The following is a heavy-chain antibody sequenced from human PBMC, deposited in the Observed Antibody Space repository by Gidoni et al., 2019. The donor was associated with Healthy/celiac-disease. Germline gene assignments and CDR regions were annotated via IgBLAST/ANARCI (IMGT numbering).Heavy chain of an antibody. V-gene: IGHV3-11*01. CDR1: GFTFMDYY. D-gene: IGHD4-17*01. Sequence: QVQLVESGGGLVKPGGSLRLSCAASGFTFMDYYMRWIRQAPGRGLECVSDISSSVSPIYYAYSVKGRFTISRDNAKNSLYLRMNSLRAEDTAVYYCARDSDTVTGDWYFDLWGRGTLVTVSS. J-gene: IGHJ2*01. CDR3: ARDSDTVTGDWYFDL. CDR2: ISSSVSPI.